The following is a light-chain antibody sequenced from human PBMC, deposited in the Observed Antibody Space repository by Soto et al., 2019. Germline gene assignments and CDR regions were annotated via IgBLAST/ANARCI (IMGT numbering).Light chain of an antibody. Sequence: DIQMTQSPSTLSASVGERVTITCRASQSVVSLFAGCQXKPGKGXXFLIYNASSLESGGPSRFSGSGSGTEFTLTISSLQPDDFATYYCQQYNSYRTFGQGTKV. CDR2: NAS. CDR3: QQYNSYRT. V-gene: IGKV1-5*03. J-gene: IGKJ1*01. CDR1: QSVVSL.